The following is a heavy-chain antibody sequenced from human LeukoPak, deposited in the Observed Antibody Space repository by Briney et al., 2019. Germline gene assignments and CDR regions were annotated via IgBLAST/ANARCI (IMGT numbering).Heavy chain of an antibody. Sequence: GGSLRLSCTASGFTFDDYAMHWVRQAPGKGRDWVSLISGDGGITYYAGSVKGRFTISRDNSKNSLYLQMNSLRTEDTALYYCIKGADPLTWRMMTVAGTRFDYWGQGTLVTVSS. J-gene: IGHJ4*02. CDR2: ISGDGGIT. CDR3: IKGADPLTWRMMTVAGTRFDY. CDR1: GFTFDDYA. V-gene: IGHV3-43*02. D-gene: IGHD6-19*01.